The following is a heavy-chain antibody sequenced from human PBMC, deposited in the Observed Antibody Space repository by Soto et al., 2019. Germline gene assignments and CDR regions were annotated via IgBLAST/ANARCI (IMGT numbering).Heavy chain of an antibody. D-gene: IGHD7-27*01. Sequence: ASVKVSCKASGYSFTSYEINWVRQATGQGPEWIGWMNPNSGESGYSQKFQGRVTMTRNTSISTDYMQLSSLKSDDSAVYYCATLLGEAFDVWGQGTTVTVSS. J-gene: IGHJ3*01. CDR1: GYSFTSYE. CDR2: MNPNSGES. V-gene: IGHV1-8*01. CDR3: ATLLGEAFDV.